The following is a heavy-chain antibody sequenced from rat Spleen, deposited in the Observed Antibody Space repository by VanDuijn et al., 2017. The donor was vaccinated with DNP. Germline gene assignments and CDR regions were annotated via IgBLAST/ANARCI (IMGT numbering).Heavy chain of an antibody. CDR3: ARQRWYYSGEGMDY. J-gene: IGHJ2*01. CDR1: GFTFSSFP. D-gene: IGHD1-1*01. CDR2: ITSSGATT. Sequence: EVQLVESGGGLVRPGRSMKLSCAASGFTFSSFPMAWVRQAPTKGLEWVATITSSGATTYYRDSVTGRFTISRDNAKSTLYLQMDSLRSEDTATYYCARQRWYYSGEGMDYWGQGVMVTVSS. V-gene: IGHV5-46*01.